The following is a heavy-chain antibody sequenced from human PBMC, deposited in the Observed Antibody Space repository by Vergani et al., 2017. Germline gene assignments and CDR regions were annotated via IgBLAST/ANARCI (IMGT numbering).Heavy chain of an antibody. J-gene: IGHJ5*02. Sequence: QVQLQESGPGLVKPSETLSLTCTVSGGSISSYDWSWLRQPPGKGLEWIGYIYYSGSTNYNPSLKSRVTISVDTSKNQFSLTLTSVTAADTAVYYCASDTHSGQRADRWGQGILVTVTS. CDR3: ASDTHSGQRADR. D-gene: IGHD6-19*01. V-gene: IGHV4-59*01. CDR1: GGSISSYD. CDR2: IYYSGST.